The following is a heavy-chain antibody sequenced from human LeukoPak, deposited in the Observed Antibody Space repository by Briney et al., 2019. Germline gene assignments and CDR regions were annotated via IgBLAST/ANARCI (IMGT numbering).Heavy chain of an antibody. D-gene: IGHD4-11*01. V-gene: IGHV1-8*01. Sequence: ASVKVSCKASGYTFTSYDINWVRQATGQGLEWMGWMNPNSGNTGYAQKFQGRVTITADESTSTAYMELSSLRSEDTAVYYCARENDTTVTTLFDPWGQGTLVTVSS. J-gene: IGHJ5*02. CDR1: GYTFTSYD. CDR2: MNPNSGNT. CDR3: ARENDTTVTTLFDP.